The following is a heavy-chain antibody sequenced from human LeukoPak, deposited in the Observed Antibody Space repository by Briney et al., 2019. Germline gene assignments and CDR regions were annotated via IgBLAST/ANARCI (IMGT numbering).Heavy chain of an antibody. CDR2: ISSSGSTT. Sequence: PGRSLRLSCAASGFTFSSYEMNSVSQAPRNGLEWVSYISSSGSTTYYADSVKSRFTISRDNAKNSLYLQMNSLRAEDTAVYYCARSLRYYGSGSRGAFDIWGQGTMVTVSS. CDR3: ARSLRYYGSGSRGAFDI. V-gene: IGHV3-48*03. CDR1: GFTFSSYE. D-gene: IGHD3-10*01. J-gene: IGHJ3*02.